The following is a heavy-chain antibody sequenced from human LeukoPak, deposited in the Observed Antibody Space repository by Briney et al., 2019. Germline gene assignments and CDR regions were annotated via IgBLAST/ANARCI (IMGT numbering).Heavy chain of an antibody. D-gene: IGHD5-18*01. CDR1: GGSISSSSSDYY. CDR3: ARHRHSHHYDY. CDR2: ISYSWTT. Sequence: KSSETLSLTCSVSGGSISSSSSDYYWGCVRQPPGKGLEWIGSISYSWTTYYNPSLKSRVTISADTSNNQFSLKLTSVTAADTAVYYCARHRHSHHYDYWGQGTLVTVSS. J-gene: IGHJ4*02. V-gene: IGHV4-39*01.